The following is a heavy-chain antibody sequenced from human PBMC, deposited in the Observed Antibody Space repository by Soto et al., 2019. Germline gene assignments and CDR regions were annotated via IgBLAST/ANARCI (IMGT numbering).Heavy chain of an antibody. D-gene: IGHD5-18*01. V-gene: IGHV4-61*08. CDR3: ARMPVDTSMIYWLDP. Sequence: SETLSLTCTGSGGSVSSGDYYWSWIRQPPGKGLEWIGYIYYSGNTNYNPSLKSRVIISVDTSKNLFSLKLTSVTAADTAVYYCARMPVDTSMIYWLDPWGQGTLVTVS. J-gene: IGHJ5*02. CDR2: IYYSGNT. CDR1: GGSVSSGDYY.